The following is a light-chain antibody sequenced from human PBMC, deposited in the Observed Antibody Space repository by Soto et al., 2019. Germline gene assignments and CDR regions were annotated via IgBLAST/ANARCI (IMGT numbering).Light chain of an antibody. CDR1: QGISSY. CDR3: QQYYSYPWT. V-gene: IGKV1-8*01. J-gene: IGKJ1*01. Sequence: AIRMTQSPSSFSASTGDRVTITCRASQGISSYLAWYQQKPGKAPKLLIYAASTLQSGVPSRSSGSGSGTDFTLTISCLHSEDFATYYCQQYYSYPWTFGQGTKVEIK. CDR2: AAS.